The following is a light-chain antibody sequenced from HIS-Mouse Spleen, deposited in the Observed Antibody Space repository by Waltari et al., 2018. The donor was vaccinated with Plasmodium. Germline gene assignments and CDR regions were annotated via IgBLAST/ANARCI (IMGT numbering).Light chain of an antibody. CDR1: QSVSSN. CDR3: QQYNNWPWT. J-gene: IGKJ1*01. CDR2: GAS. V-gene: IGKV3-15*01. Sequence: EIVMTQSPATLSVSPGERATLSCRASQSVSSNLTWYQQKPGKAHRLLIDGASTRATGIPARFSGSGSGTEFTLTISSMQSEDFAVYYCQQYNNWPWTFGQGTKVEIK.